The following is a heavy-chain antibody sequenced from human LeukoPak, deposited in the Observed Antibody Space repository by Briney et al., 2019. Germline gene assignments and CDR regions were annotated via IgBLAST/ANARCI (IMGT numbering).Heavy chain of an antibody. CDR2: IRYDGSNK. J-gene: IGHJ4*02. Sequence: GGSLRLSCAASGFTFSSYGMHWVRQAPGKGLEWVAFIRYDGSNKYYADSVKGRFTISRDNSKNTLYLQMNSLRAEDTAVYYCAKETGEGLLWFGEFIDYWGQGTLVTVSS. D-gene: IGHD3-10*01. CDR3: AKETGEGLLWFGEFIDY. CDR1: GFTFSSYG. V-gene: IGHV3-30*02.